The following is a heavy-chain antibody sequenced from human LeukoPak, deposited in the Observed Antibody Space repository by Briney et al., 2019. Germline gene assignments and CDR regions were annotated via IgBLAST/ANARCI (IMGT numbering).Heavy chain of an antibody. CDR2: ISAYNGNT. D-gene: IGHD6-19*01. CDR3: ARSSGWYNWLDP. J-gene: IGHJ5*02. V-gene: IGHV1-18*01. CDR1: GYTFTSYG. Sequence: ASVKVSCKASGYTFTSYGISWVRQAPGQGLEGRGWISAYNGNTNYAQKLQGRATITADTSTGRAHRELRSLSSDDTAVYYCARSSGWYNWLDPWGQGTLATVSS.